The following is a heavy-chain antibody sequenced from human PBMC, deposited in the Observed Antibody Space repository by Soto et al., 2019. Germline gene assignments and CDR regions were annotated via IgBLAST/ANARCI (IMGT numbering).Heavy chain of an antibody. Sequence: QVQLVQSGATVKSPGASVKVSCKASGYTFINKDITWVRQAAGQGLEWVGWMDIKNDYTVYAQKFKGRVTMTRDNSRDTAYMELSGLRPEDTAVYYCARVDFWTSYDKRASGFDPWGQGTLVTVSA. D-gene: IGHD3-10*01. V-gene: IGHV1-8*01. CDR1: GYTFINKD. CDR3: ARVDFWTSYDKRASGFDP. CDR2: MDIKNDYT. J-gene: IGHJ5*02.